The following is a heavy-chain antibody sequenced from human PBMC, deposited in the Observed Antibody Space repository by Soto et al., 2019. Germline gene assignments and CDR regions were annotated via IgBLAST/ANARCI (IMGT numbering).Heavy chain of an antibody. J-gene: IGHJ3*02. CDR1: GGSFSGYY. CDR3: ARVTFGGVIVKDAFDI. CDR2: INHSGST. V-gene: IGHV4-34*01. D-gene: IGHD3-16*02. Sequence: SETLSLTCAVYGGSFSGYYWSWIRQPPGKGLEWIGEINHSGSTNYNPSLKSRVTIPVDTSKNQFSLKLSSVTAADTAVYYCARVTFGGVIVKDAFDIWGQGTMVTVSS.